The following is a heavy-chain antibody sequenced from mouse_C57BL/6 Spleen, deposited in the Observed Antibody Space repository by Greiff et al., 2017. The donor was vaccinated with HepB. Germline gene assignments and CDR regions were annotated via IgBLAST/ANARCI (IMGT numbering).Heavy chain of an antibody. CDR3: ANNWDEWYFDV. D-gene: IGHD4-1*02. J-gene: IGHJ1*03. V-gene: IGHV1-55*01. Sequence: QVQLKQPGAELVKPGASVKMSCKASGYTFTSYWITWVKQRPGQGLEWIGDIDPGSGSTNYNEKFKSKATLTVDKSSSTAYMQLSSLTSEDSAVYYCANNWDEWYFDVWGTGTTVTVSS. CDR2: IDPGSGST. CDR1: GYTFTSYW.